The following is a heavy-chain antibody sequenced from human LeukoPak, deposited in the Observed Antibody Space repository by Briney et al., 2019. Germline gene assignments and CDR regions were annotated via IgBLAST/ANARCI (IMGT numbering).Heavy chain of an antibody. J-gene: IGHJ5*02. V-gene: IGHV1-18*01. CDR3: ARLYSCSGGTCYWFDP. D-gene: IGHD2-15*01. CDR2: ISGYNGNP. CDR1: GYTFTSYG. Sequence: ASVKVSCKASGYTFTSYGISWVRQAPGQGLEWMGWISGYNGNPKYAQKLQGRVTMTTDTSTSTAYMELRSLRSDDTAMYYCARLYSCSGGTCYWFDPWGQGTLVTVSS.